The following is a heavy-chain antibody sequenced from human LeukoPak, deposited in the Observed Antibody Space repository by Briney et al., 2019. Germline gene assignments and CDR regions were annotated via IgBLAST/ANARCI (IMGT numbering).Heavy chain of an antibody. CDR3: ARRLYSPASFDI. D-gene: IGHD5-12*01. J-gene: IGHJ3*02. Sequence: SETLSLTCTVSAGSISSGTYDWGWIRQPPGKGLEWIGSIVYSGSTYYNPSLKRPGTISGDTAKNQFALEVSAVTSADTAVYYCARRLYSPASFDIWGQGTMVTVSS. V-gene: IGHV4-39*01. CDR2: IVYSGST. CDR1: AGSISSGTYD.